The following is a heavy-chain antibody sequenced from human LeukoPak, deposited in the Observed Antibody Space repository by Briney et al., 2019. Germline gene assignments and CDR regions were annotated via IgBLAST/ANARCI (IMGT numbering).Heavy chain of an antibody. J-gene: IGHJ4*02. CDR3: AKPQRKDYDILTGYNY. CDR2: ISGSGGST. Sequence: GGSLRLSCAASGFTFSSYAMSWVRQAPGKGLEWVSAISGSGGSTYYADSVKGRFTISRDNSKNTLYLQMNSLRAEDTAVYYCAKPQRKDYDILTGYNYWGQGTLVTVSS. V-gene: IGHV3-23*01. CDR1: GFTFSSYA. D-gene: IGHD3-9*01.